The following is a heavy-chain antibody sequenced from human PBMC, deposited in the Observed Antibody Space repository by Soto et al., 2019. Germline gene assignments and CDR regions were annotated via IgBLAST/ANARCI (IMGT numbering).Heavy chain of an antibody. CDR2: ISGSGGGT. CDR1: GFTFSSYA. D-gene: IGHD3-3*01. V-gene: IGHV3-23*01. J-gene: IGHJ4*02. CDR3: AKDGRVNYDFWSGYYYYFDY. Sequence: GGSLRLSCAASGFTFSSYAMSWVRQAPGKGLEWVSAISGSGGGTYYADSGKGRFTISRDNSKNTLYLQMNSLRAEDTAVYYCAKDGRVNYDFWSGYYYYFDYWGQGTLVTVSS.